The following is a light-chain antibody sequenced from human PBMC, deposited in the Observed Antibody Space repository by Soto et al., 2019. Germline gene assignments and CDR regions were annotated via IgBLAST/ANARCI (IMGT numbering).Light chain of an antibody. CDR3: QQYGSPSA. Sequence: EIVLTQSPGTLSLSPGERATLSCRASQSVSSSYLAWYQHKPGQAPRLLIYGASSRATGIPDRFSGSGSGTDFTLTSSRLEPEDFAGYYCQQYGSPSAFGQGTKVEIK. J-gene: IGKJ1*01. CDR1: QSVSSSY. V-gene: IGKV3-20*01. CDR2: GAS.